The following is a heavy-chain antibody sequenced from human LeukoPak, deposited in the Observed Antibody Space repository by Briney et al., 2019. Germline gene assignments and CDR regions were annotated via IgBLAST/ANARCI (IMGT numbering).Heavy chain of an antibody. D-gene: IGHD2-8*02. Sequence: PSETLSLTCTVSGASVTTYYWGWIRQPAGKGLEWIGRVHTSGGTNYNPSLKSRVTMSVDTSNNQFSLRLSSVTAADTALYYYARVSCTDSRCSSYYYIDVWGTGTTVTVSS. CDR2: VHTSGGT. CDR3: ARVSCTDSRCSSYYYIDV. CDR1: GASVTTYY. J-gene: IGHJ6*03. V-gene: IGHV4-4*07.